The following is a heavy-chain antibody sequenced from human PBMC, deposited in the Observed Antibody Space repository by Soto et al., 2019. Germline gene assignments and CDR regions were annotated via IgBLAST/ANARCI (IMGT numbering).Heavy chain of an antibody. CDR1: GYTFTSYG. CDR2: ISAFNGNT. D-gene: IGHD3-10*01. CDR3: ACKESFYYFNYMDF. V-gene: IGHV1-18*01. J-gene: IGHJ4*02. Sequence: GASVKVSCKASGYTFTSYGISWVRQAPGQGLEWMGGISAFNGNTNYAQKLQGRVTITTDTSTSTAYMELSSLRSDDTAVYYCACKESFYYFNYMDFWGLGTLVTVSS.